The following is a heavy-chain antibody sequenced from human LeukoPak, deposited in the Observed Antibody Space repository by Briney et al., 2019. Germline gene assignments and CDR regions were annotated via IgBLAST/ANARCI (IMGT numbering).Heavy chain of an antibody. CDR2: INHSGST. J-gene: IGHJ5*02. V-gene: IGHV4-34*09. Sequence: SETLSLTCAVYGGSFSGYYWSWIRQPPGKGLEWIGEINHSGSTNYNPSLKSRVTISVDTSKNQFSLKLSSVTAADTAVYYCARGSGYSGYDPLNWFDPWGQGTLVTVSS. D-gene: IGHD5-12*01. CDR1: GGSFSGYY. CDR3: ARGSGYSGYDPLNWFDP.